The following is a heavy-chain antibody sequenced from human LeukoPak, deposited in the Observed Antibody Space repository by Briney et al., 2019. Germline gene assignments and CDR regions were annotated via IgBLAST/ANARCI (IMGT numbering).Heavy chain of an antibody. CDR1: GFTFSGYY. V-gene: IGHV3-11*04. Sequence: PGGSLRLSCAVSGFTFSGYYMSWIRQAPGKGLEWVSYISSGGSTISHADSVKGRFTISRDNAENSLYLQMSSLRAEDTAVYYCARALYYDILTGYQTHTYYFDYWGQGTLVTVSS. CDR3: ARALYYDILTGYQTHTYYFDY. J-gene: IGHJ4*02. D-gene: IGHD3-9*01. CDR2: ISSGGSTI.